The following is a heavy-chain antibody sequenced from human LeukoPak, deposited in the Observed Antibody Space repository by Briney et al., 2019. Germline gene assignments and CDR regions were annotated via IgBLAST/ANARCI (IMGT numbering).Heavy chain of an antibody. J-gene: IGHJ4*02. V-gene: IGHV3-9*03. CDR3: AKVATRYYDSSGYYSHYFDY. CDR1: GFTFDDYA. Sequence: GRSLRLSCAASGFTFDDYAIHWVRQAPGKGLEWVSGISWNSGSIGYADSVKGRFTISRDNAKNSLYLQMNSLRAEDMALYYCAKVATRYYDSSGYYSHYFDYWGQGTLVTVSS. CDR2: ISWNSGSI. D-gene: IGHD3-22*01.